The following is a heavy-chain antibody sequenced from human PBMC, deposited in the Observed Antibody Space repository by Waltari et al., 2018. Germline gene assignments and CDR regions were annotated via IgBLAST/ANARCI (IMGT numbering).Heavy chain of an antibody. CDR2: ISGSGGTT. CDR1: GFTFSNYG. Sequence: EVRLVESGGGLVQPGGSLTLSCAASGFTFSNYGMSWVRQAPGEGLECVSTISGSGGTTFDADSVKGRFTMSKDNSKNTLFLQMNSLRFDDTAEYYCAKSTGSYYEVFDYWGRGTLVTVSS. D-gene: IGHD1-26*01. CDR3: AKSTGSYYEVFDY. J-gene: IGHJ4*02. V-gene: IGHV3-23*04.